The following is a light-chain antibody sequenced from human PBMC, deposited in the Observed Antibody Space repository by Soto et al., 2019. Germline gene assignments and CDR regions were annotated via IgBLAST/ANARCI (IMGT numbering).Light chain of an antibody. J-gene: IGKJ5*01. CDR2: GTS. CDR3: QQYGSSIT. V-gene: IGKV3-20*01. CDR1: QSVPRSY. Sequence: ESVLAQSPGTLSLSPCGRATLSFMASQSVPRSYLAWYQQKPGQAPRLLIYGTSSRATGIPDRFSGSGSGTDFTLTISRLEPEDFAVFYCQQYGSSITFGQGTRLEIK.